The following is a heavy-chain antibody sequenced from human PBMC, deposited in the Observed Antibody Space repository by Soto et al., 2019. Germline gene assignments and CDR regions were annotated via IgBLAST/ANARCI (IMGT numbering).Heavy chain of an antibody. CDR2: IYPGDSDT. CDR3: ARGLYCGGDCYSDHFDY. J-gene: IGHJ4*02. D-gene: IGHD2-21*02. Sequence: GESLKISCXGSGYSFTSYWIGWVRQMPGKGLEWMGIIYPGDSDTRYSPSFQGQVTISADKSISTAYLQWSSLKASDTAMYYCARGLYCGGDCYSDHFDYWGQGTLVTVS. CDR1: GYSFTSYW. V-gene: IGHV5-51*01.